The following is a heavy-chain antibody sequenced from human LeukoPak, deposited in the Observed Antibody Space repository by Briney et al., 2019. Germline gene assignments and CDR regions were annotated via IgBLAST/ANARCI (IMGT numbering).Heavy chain of an antibody. CDR1: GFTFSDYY. V-gene: IGHV3-11*05. Sequence: GGSLRLSCAASGFTFSDYYMSWIRQAPGKGLEWVSYISSSSYTNYADSVKGRFTISRNNAKNSLYLHMNSLRAEDTAVYYCARGYCSGSCPADFYGMDVWGQGTTVTVSS. D-gene: IGHD2-15*01. J-gene: IGHJ6*01. CDR2: ISSSSYT. CDR3: ARGYCSGSCPADFYGMDV.